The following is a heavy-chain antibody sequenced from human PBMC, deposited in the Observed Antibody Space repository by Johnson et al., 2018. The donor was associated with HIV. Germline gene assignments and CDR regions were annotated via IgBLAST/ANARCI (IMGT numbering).Heavy chain of an antibody. D-gene: IGHD4-23*01. J-gene: IGHJ3*02. V-gene: IGHV3-23*04. Sequence: VHLVESGGGLVQPGESLRLSCVASGFTFSSYAMNWVRQGPGKGLEWVSAISGSGDSTNYADSVKGRFTVSRDNSKNTLYLQMNSLRDEDTAVYYCARGEDYGGNFGALDIWGQGTMVTVSS. CDR3: ARGEDYGGNFGALDI. CDR1: GFTFSSYA. CDR2: ISGSGDST.